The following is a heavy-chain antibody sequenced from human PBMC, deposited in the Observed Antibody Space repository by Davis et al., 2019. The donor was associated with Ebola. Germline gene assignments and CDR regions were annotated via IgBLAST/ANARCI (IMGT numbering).Heavy chain of an antibody. CDR3: ARIDVGREADDY. J-gene: IGHJ4*02. V-gene: IGHV3-30-3*01. Sequence: GESLKISCAASGFTFSSYAMHWVRQAPGKGLEWVAVISYDGSNKYYADSVKGRFTISRDNSKNTLYLQMNSLRSDDTAVYYCARIDVGREADDYWGQGTLVTVSS. CDR1: GFTFSSYA. CDR2: ISYDGSNK. D-gene: IGHD3-10*01.